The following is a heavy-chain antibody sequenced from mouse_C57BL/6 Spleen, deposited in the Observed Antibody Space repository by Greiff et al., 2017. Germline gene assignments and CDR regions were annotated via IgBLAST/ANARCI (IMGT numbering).Heavy chain of an antibody. D-gene: IGHD2-5*01. CDR2: IDPSDSYT. V-gene: IGHV1-69*01. J-gene: IGHJ2*01. CDR1: GYTFTSYW. Sequence: QVQLQQPGAELVMPGASVKLSCKASGYTFTSYWMHWVKQRPGQGLEWIGEIDPSDSYTNYNQKFKGKATLTVDKSSSTAYMQLSSLTSEDSAVYYGARGYYSNYCDWGKGTTLTVSS. CDR3: ARGYYSNYCD.